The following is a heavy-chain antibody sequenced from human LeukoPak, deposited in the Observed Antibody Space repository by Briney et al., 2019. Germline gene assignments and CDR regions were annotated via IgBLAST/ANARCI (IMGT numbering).Heavy chain of an antibody. D-gene: IGHD3-10*01. CDR2: IIPIFGTA. V-gene: IGHV1-69*13. CDR3: ARLVHDAFDI. J-gene: IGHJ3*02. CDR1: GGTFSSYA. Sequence: GASVKVSCKASGGTFSSYAISWVRQAPGQGLEWMGGIIPIFGTANYAQKFQGRVTITADESTSTAYMELSSLRSEDTAVYYCARLVHDAFDIWGQGTMVTVSS.